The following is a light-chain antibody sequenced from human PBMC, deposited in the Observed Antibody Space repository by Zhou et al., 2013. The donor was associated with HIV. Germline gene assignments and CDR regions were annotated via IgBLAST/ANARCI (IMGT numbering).Light chain of an antibody. CDR1: QDISSW. CDR3: QQALSFPLT. CDR2: STS. J-gene: IGKJ4*01. Sequence: DIQLTQSPSFLSASVGDRVTITCRASQDISSWLAWYQQIPGKAPKLLISSTSSLQSGVPSRFSGSGSGTDFTLTISSLQPEDFATYYCQQALSFPLTFGGGTKVEI. V-gene: IGKV1-12*01.